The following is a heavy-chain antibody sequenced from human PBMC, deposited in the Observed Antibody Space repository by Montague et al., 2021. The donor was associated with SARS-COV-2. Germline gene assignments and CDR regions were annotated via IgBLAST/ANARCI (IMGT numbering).Heavy chain of an antibody. CDR3: KGPHYDILTGPSTDV. D-gene: IGHD3-9*01. Sequence: SETLSLTCAVYGGSFSGYYCSWIRQPPREGLERIGEINHNGSTNSNPYPKRRVTISVDTSTNQFSLKLSSVTAADTAVYYCKGPHYDILTGPSTDVWGQGTTVTVSS. V-gene: IGHV4-34*01. J-gene: IGHJ6*02. CDR1: GGSFSGYY. CDR2: INHNGST.